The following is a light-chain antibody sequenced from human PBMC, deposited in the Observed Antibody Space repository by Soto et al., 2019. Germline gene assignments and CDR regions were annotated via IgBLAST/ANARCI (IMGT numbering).Light chain of an antibody. J-gene: IGKJ1*01. CDR2: DTS. Sequence: MTQSPSTLSGSVGDRVTLSCRASQSVSSSLAWYQQRPGQAPRLLIYDTSTRAVGIAARFSGSGSGTEFTLTISSLQSEDSAVYYCQQYVHWPPGAFGQGTTVEIK. CDR3: QQYVHWPPGA. V-gene: IGKV3-15*01. CDR1: QSVSSS.